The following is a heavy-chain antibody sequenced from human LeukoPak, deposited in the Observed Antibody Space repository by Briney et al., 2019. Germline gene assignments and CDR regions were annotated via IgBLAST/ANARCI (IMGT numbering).Heavy chain of an antibody. Sequence: ASVKVSCKASGYTFTGYYMHWVRQAPGQGLEWMGWMNPNSGNTGYAQKFQGRVTMTRNTSISTAYMELSSLRSEDTAVYYCVVPLDYWGQGTLVTVSS. CDR3: VVPLDY. V-gene: IGHV1-8*02. CDR2: MNPNSGNT. J-gene: IGHJ4*02. D-gene: IGHD6-13*01. CDR1: GYTFTGYY.